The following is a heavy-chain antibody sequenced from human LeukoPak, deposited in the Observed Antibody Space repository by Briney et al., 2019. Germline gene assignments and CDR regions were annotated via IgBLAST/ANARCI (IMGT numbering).Heavy chain of an antibody. D-gene: IGHD6-13*01. Sequence: SETLSLTCTVSGASISSHYWSWIRQPPGKGLEWIGLISFTGSTNYNNSLKSRVTTSVDTSKNQFSLKVSSVTAADTAFYYCAKGGESSLPLDFWGQGILVTASS. CDR3: AKGGESSLPLDF. CDR1: GASISSHY. J-gene: IGHJ4*02. CDR2: ISFTGST. V-gene: IGHV4-59*11.